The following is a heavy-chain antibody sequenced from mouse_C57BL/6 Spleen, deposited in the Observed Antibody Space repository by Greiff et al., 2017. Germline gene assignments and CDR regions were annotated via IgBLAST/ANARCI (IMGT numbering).Heavy chain of an antibody. V-gene: IGHV1-5*01. D-gene: IGHD1-1*01. CDR1: GYTFTSYW. CDR2: IYPGNSDT. CDR3: TRPFYYYGSSSYFDY. Sequence: EVQLQQSGTVLARPGASVKMSCKTSGYTFTSYWMHWVKQRPGQGLEWIGAIYPGNSDTSYNQKFKGKAKLTAVTSASTAYMELSSLTNEDSAVYYCTRPFYYYGSSSYFDYWGQGTTLTVSS. J-gene: IGHJ2*01.